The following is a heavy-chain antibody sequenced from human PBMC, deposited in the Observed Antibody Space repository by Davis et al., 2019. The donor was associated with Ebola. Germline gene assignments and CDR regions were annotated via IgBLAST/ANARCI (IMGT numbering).Heavy chain of an antibody. D-gene: IGHD3-10*01. CDR3: SERGSSV. Sequence: PSETLSLTCTVSGVSISRHYWSWIRQPPGTKLEWIGSIYYTGSAYYNSSFASRATISVDTSKNQFSLKVTSVTAADTAMYYCSERGSSVWGQGTLVTVSS. J-gene: IGHJ4*02. CDR2: IYYTGSA. CDR1: GVSISRHY. V-gene: IGHV4-59*03.